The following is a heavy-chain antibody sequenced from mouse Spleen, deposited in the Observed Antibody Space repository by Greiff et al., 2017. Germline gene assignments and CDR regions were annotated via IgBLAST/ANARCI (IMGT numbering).Heavy chain of an antibody. Sequence: VQVVESGAELARPGASVKLSCKASGYTFTSYGISWVKQRTGQGLEWIGEIYPRSGNTYYNEKFKGKATLTADKSSSTAYMELRSLTSEDSAVYFCARGDTYYYGSRRSMDYWGQGTSVTVSS. CDR3: ARGDTYYYGSRRSMDY. J-gene: IGHJ4*01. CDR1: GYTFTSYG. D-gene: IGHD1-1*01. CDR2: IYPRSGNT. V-gene: IGHV1-81*01.